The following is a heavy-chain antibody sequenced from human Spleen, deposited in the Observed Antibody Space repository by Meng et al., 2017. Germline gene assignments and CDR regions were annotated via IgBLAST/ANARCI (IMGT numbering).Heavy chain of an antibody. J-gene: IGHJ4*02. V-gene: IGHV1-2*07. CDR1: GYNFIAYG. D-gene: IGHD1-1*01. CDR2: IKPYEGHT. Sequence: QVQLVQSGAEAKTPGASVTVSCKASGYNFIAYGVYWARQAPGQGLEWIGWIKPYEGHTKYADEFLGRVTVTRETSTSTVYMEMRSLTSDDTAVYYCAVLEGGWGQGTLVTVSS. CDR3: AVLEGG.